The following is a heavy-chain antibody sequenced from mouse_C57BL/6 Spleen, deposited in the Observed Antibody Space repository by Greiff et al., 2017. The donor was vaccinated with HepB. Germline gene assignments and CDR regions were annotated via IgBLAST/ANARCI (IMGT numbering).Heavy chain of an antibody. D-gene: IGHD2-4*01. CDR3: ARGGGLRPYWYFDV. CDR2: IYPGDGDT. CDR1: GYAFSSSW. J-gene: IGHJ1*03. Sequence: QVQLKESGPELVKPGASVKISCKASGYAFSSSWMNWVKQRPGKGLEWIGRIYPGDGDTNYNGKFKGKATLTADKSSSPAYMQLSSLTSEDSAVYFCARGGGLRPYWYFDVWGTGTTVTVSS. V-gene: IGHV1-82*01.